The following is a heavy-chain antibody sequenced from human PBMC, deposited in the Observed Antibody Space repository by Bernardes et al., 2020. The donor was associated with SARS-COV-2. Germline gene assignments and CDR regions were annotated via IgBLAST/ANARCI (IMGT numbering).Heavy chain of an antibody. CDR3: AREGPYCSGGTCQFDYYHGMDV. J-gene: IGHJ6*02. D-gene: IGHD2-15*01. CDR2: IGTGGDR. V-gene: IGHV3-13*04. Sequence: GGSLRLSCAASGFTFSTYDMHWVRQATGKGLEWVSVIGTGGDRYYAGSVKGRFTISRDNAKNSLYLQMNSLTAGDTAVYYCAREGPYCSGGTCQFDYYHGMDVWGQGTTVTVSS. CDR1: GFTFSTYD.